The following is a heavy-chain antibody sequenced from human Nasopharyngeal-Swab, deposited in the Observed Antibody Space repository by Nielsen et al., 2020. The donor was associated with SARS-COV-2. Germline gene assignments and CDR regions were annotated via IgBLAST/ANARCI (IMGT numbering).Heavy chain of an antibody. Sequence: SETLSLTCTVSGGSISSGGYYWSWIRQHPGKGLEWIGYIYYSGSTYYNPSLKSRVTISVDTSKNQFSLKLSSVTAADTAVYYCARGCRWFGELSFHWYFDLWGRGTLVTVSS. V-gene: IGHV4-31*03. CDR2: IYYSGST. CDR1: GGSISSGGYY. J-gene: IGHJ2*01. D-gene: IGHD3-10*01. CDR3: ARGCRWFGELSFHWYFDL.